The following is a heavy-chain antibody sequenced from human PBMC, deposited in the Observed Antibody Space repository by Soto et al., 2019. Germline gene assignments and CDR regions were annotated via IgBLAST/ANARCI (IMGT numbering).Heavy chain of an antibody. Sequence: GGSLRLSCAASGFTFSSYAMSWVRQAPGKGLEWVSAISGSGGSTYYADSVKGRFTISRDNSKNTLYLQMNSLRAEDTAVYYCAKFPGGSGSYYLDWFDPWGQGTLVTVSS. D-gene: IGHD3-10*01. CDR2: ISGSGGST. CDR1: GFTFSSYA. CDR3: AKFPGGSGSYYLDWFDP. J-gene: IGHJ5*02. V-gene: IGHV3-23*01.